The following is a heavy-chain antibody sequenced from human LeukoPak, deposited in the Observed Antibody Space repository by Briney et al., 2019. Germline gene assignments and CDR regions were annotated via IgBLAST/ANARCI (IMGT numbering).Heavy chain of an antibody. D-gene: IGHD1-26*01. CDR1: GYSFTNYW. J-gene: IGHJ4*02. CDR2: IYPGDTET. CDR3: ARRRDLYSGSYYPFGY. V-gene: IGHV5-51*01. Sequence: RAGESLKISCKGSGYSFTNYWIAWVRQMPGKGLEWMGIIYPGDTETRYSPSFQGQVTISADKSISTAYLQWSSLKASDTAMYYCARRRDLYSGSYYPFGYWGQGTLVTVSS.